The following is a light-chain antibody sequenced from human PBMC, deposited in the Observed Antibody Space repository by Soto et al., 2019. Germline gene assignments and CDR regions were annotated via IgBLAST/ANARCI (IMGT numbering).Light chain of an antibody. CDR2: DVN. CDR1: SSDVGYYIF. Sequence: QSALTQPASVSGSPGQSITISCTGSSSDVGYYIFVSWYQQHPGNAPKLMIYDVNNRPSGVSNRFSGSKSGNTASLTIYGLQAEDEAYYYCCSYTTRSSYVFGTGTKLTVL. J-gene: IGLJ1*01. V-gene: IGLV2-14*01. CDR3: CSYTTRSSYV.